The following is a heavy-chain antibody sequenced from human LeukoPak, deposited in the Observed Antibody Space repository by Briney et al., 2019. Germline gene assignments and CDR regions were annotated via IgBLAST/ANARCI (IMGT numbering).Heavy chain of an antibody. V-gene: IGHV3-30*04. CDR3: AREYYDFWSGYYNYHYYGMDV. Sequence: GGSLRLSCAASGFTFSSYAMHWVRQAPGKGLEWVAVISYDGSNKYYADSVKGRFTISRDNSKNTLYLQMNSLRAEDTAVYYCAREYYDFWSGYYNYHYYGMDVWGQGTTVTVSS. D-gene: IGHD3-3*01. CDR1: GFTFSSYA. J-gene: IGHJ6*02. CDR2: ISYDGSNK.